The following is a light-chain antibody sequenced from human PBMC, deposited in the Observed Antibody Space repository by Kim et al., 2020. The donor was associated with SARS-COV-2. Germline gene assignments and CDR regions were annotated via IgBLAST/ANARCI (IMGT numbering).Light chain of an antibody. CDR1: RSVSSN. CDR3: QQYNNWPGT. V-gene: IGKV3D-15*01. CDR2: GAS. J-gene: IGKJ1*01. Sequence: VAPGARATLTCRASRSVSSNLAWYQQKPGQAPRLLIYGASTRATGIPVRFSGSGSATEFTLTISSLQSEDFAVFYCQQYNNWPGTFGQGTKVDIK.